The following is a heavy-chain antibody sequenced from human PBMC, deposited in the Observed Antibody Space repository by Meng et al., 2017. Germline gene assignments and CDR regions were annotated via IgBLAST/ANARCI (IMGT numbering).Heavy chain of an antibody. V-gene: IGHV1-3*04. J-gene: IGHJ4*02. CDR1: GYTFTSYT. D-gene: IGHD2-15*01. CDR3: ARDFPAYCSGGICFYYSDY. Sequence: ASVKVSCKASGYTFTSYTMHWVRQAPGQRLEWTGWINTGNGDTEYSQNFQGRVTITRDTSASTAYMELNSLRSEDTAVYYCARDFPAYCSGGICFYYSDYWGQGTLVTVSS. CDR2: INTGNGDT.